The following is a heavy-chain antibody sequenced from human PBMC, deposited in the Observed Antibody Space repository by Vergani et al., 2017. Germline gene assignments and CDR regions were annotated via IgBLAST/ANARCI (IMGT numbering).Heavy chain of an antibody. J-gene: IGHJ6*03. CDR2: IYYSGST. D-gene: IGHD1-26*01. CDR1: GGSISSGDHC. Sequence: QVQLQESGPGVVKPSQTLSLTCAVSGGSISSGDHCWTWIRQPPGKGLEWIGSIYYSGSTYYNPSLKSRVTISVDTSKNQFSLKLSSVTAADTAVYYCASVKWERLGYYMDVWGKXP. CDR3: ASVKWERLGYYMDV. V-gene: IGHV4-30-2*03.